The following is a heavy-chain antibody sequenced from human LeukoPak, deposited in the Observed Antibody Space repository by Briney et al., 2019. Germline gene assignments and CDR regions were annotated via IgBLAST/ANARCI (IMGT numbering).Heavy chain of an antibody. V-gene: IGHV4-39*01. J-gene: IGHJ4*02. D-gene: IGHD4-17*01. Sequence: SETLSLTCTVSGGSISSSSYYWGWIRQPPGKGLEWIGSIYYSGSTYYNPSLKSRVTISVDTSENQFSLKLSSVTATDTAVYYCARVTPSGYGDYVPLDSWGQGTLVTVSS. CDR3: ARVTPSGYGDYVPLDS. CDR2: IYYSGST. CDR1: GGSISSSSYY.